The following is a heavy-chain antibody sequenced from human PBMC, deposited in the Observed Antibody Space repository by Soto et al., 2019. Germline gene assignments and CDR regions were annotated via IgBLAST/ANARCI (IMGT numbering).Heavy chain of an antibody. CDR1: GYSFTSYW. J-gene: IGHJ4*02. CDR2: IDPSDSYT. CDR3: ARRAGMATMTPLDY. Sequence: EVQLVQSGAEVKKPGESLRISCKGSGYSFTSYWINWVRQMPGKGLEWIGRIDPSDSYTKYSPSFQGHVTISADKSISTAYLQWSSLKASDTAMYYCARRAGMATMTPLDYWGQGTLVTVSS. V-gene: IGHV5-10-1*03. D-gene: IGHD5-12*01.